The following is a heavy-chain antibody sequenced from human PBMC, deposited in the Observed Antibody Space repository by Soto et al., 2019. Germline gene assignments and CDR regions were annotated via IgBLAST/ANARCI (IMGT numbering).Heavy chain of an antibody. J-gene: IGHJ1*01. CDR1: GFTVSSNY. CDR2: IYSGGST. V-gene: IGHV3-53*02. CDR3: ARDRVESGYPEYFQH. D-gene: IGHD3-22*01. Sequence: EVQLEETGGGVSQPGGSLRLSCAASGFTVSSNYMSWVRQAPGKGLEWVSVIYSGGSTYYADSVKGRFTISRDNSKNTLYLQMNSLRAEDTAVYYCARDRVESGYPEYFQHWGQGTLVTVSS.